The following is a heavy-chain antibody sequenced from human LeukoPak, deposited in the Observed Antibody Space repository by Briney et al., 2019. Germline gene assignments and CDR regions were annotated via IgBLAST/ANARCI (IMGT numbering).Heavy chain of an antibody. D-gene: IGHD3-22*01. Sequence: PGGSLRLSCAASGFTFSSFGMHWVRQAPGKGLGWVAVISDDGSERYYGDSVKGRFTISRDNSKNTLYLQMNNLRAEDTAVYYCARGVSSGSNVDPFDFWGQGTPVIVSS. CDR1: GFTFSSFG. V-gene: IGHV3-30*14. CDR3: ARGVSSGSNVDPFDF. J-gene: IGHJ4*02. CDR2: ISDDGSER.